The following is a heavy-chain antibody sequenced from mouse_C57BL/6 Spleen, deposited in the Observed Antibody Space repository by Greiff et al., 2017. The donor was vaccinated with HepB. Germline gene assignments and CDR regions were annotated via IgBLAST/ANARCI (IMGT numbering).Heavy chain of an antibody. CDR1: GFTFSDYY. CDR3: ASYDYAWFAY. Sequence: EVMLVESEGGLVQPGRSMKLSCTASGFTFSDYYMAWVRQVPEKGLEWVANINYDGSSTYYLDSLKSRFIISRDNAKNILYLQMSSLKSEDTATYYCASYDYAWFAYWGQGTLVTVSA. V-gene: IGHV5-16*01. D-gene: IGHD2-4*01. J-gene: IGHJ3*01. CDR2: INYDGSST.